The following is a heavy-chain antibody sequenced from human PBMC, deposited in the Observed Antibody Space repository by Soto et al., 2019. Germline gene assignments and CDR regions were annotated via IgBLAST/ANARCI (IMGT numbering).Heavy chain of an antibody. CDR2: IYHSGST. V-gene: IGHV4-30-2*01. CDR3: ARGMTTVTTSDY. Sequence: QLQLQESGSGLVKPSQTLSLTCAVSGGSISSGGYSWRWIRQPPGKGLEWIGYIYHSGSTYYNPSLKSRVTISLDRSKKQFSLKLSSVTAAETAVYYCARGMTTVTTSDYWGQGTLVTVSS. D-gene: IGHD4-17*01. J-gene: IGHJ4*02. CDR1: GGSISSGGYS.